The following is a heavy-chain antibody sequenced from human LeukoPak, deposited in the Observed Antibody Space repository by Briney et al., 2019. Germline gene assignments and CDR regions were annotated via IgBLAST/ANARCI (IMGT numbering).Heavy chain of an antibody. CDR2: IIPIFGTA. CDR1: GGTFSSYA. D-gene: IGHD6-13*01. CDR3: ASFRDNSSWYPFDY. J-gene: IGHJ4*02. Sequence: ASVKVSCTASGGTFSSYAISWVRQAPGQGLEWMGGIIPIFGTANYAQKFQGRVTITADESTSTAYMELSSLRSEDTAVYYCASFRDNSSWYPFDYWGQGTLVTVSS. V-gene: IGHV1-69*13.